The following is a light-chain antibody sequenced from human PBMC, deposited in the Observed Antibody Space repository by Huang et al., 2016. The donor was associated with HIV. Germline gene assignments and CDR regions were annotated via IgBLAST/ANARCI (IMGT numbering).Light chain of an antibody. Sequence: DIQVTQSPSSLSASVGDRVTITCQASQDITDYLNWYQQTPGKAPKLLISDASNLESGVPSRFIGTRSGTYFTLTITSLQPEDIATYYCQQYDTLPYTFGQGTKLEI. J-gene: IGKJ2*01. CDR2: DAS. CDR1: QDITDY. V-gene: IGKV1-33*01. CDR3: QQYDTLPYT.